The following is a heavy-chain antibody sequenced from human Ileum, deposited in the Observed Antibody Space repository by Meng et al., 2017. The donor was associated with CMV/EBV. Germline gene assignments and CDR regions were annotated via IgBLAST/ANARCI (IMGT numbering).Heavy chain of an antibody. D-gene: IGHD6-25*01. CDR2: AHYTATP. CDR3: ARGGDISETADH. V-gene: IGHV4-59*01. J-gene: IGHJ5*02. CDR1: GGSIRNYY. Sequence: SETLSPTCTVSGGSIRNYYWSWIRQTSGKGLEWSGYAHYTATPSYTPSLKSRVTMSVDTSTNQVFLKLTSVTAADTGVYYCARGGDISETADHWGQGTLVTVSS.